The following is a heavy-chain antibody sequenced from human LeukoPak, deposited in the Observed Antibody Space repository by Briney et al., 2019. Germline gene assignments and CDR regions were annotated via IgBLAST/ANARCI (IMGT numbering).Heavy chain of an antibody. CDR2: IYSGGST. D-gene: IGHD4-23*01. Sequence: GGSLRLSCAVSGFTFSSYSMNWVRQAPGKGLEWVSVIYSGGSTYYADSVKGRFTISRDNSKNTLYLQMNSLRAEDTAVYYCARSHISNGGFDYWGQGTLVTVSS. V-gene: IGHV3-53*01. CDR1: GFTFSSYS. CDR3: ARSHISNGGFDY. J-gene: IGHJ4*02.